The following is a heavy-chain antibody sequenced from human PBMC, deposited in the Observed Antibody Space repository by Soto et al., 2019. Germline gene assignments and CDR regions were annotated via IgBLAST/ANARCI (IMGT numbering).Heavy chain of an antibody. V-gene: IGHV4-59*01. J-gene: IGHJ4*02. CDR2: IYYSGST. D-gene: IGHD2-15*01. CDR1: GGSISSYY. Sequence: QVQLQESGPGLVKPSETLSLTCTVSGGSISSYYWSWIRQPPGKGLEWIGYIYYSGSTNYNPSLKNRVTISVDTSKNQFSLKLNSVTAADTAVYYCARSGGSLDYWGQGTLVTVSS. CDR3: ARSGGSLDY.